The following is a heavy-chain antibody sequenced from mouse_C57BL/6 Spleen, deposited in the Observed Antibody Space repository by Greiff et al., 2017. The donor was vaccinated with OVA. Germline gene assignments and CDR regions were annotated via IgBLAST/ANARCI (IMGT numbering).Heavy chain of an antibody. CDR1: GYTFTSYW. V-gene: IGHV1-64*01. CDR3: ARRSSRGGYFDV. J-gene: IGHJ1*03. Sequence: QVQLQQPGAELVKPGASVKLSCKASGYTFTSYWMHWVKQRPGQGLEWIGMIHPNSGSTNYNEKFKSKATLTVDKSSSTAYMQLSSLTSEDSAVYYCARRSSRGGYFDVWGTGTTVTVSS. CDR2: IHPNSGST. D-gene: IGHD1-1*01.